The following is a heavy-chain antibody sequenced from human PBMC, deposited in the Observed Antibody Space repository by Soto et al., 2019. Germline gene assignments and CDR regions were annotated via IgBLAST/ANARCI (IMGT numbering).Heavy chain of an antibody. CDR3: ARIMITFEGVIELDY. Sequence: ASLKVANEASAHTLTGYYMHWVRQAPGQGLEWMGWINPNSGGTNYAQKCQGRVTMTRDTSISTAYMELSRLRPDDTAVYYCARIMITFEGVIELDYWGQGTLVTVSS. CDR2: INPNSGGT. V-gene: IGHV1-2*02. CDR1: AHTLTGYY. D-gene: IGHD3-16*02. J-gene: IGHJ4*02.